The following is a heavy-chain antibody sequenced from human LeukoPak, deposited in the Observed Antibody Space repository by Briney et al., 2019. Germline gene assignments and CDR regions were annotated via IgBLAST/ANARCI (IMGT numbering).Heavy chain of an antibody. D-gene: IGHD3-22*01. CDR1: GFTFSSYA. CDR2: ISGSGGST. V-gene: IGHV3-23*01. J-gene: IGHJ5*02. CDR3: AKGYYYDSNNWFDP. Sequence: VGSLRLSCAASGFTFSSYAMSWVRQAPGKGLEWVSAISGSGGSTYYADSVKGRFTISRDNSKNTLYLQMNSLRAEDTAVYYCAKGYYYDSNNWFDPWGQGTLVTVSS.